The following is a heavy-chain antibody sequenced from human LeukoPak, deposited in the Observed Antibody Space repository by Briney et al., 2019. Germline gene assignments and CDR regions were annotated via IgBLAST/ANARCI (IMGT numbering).Heavy chain of an antibody. J-gene: IGHJ6*02. CDR2: ISYDGSNK. CDR1: GFTFSRDG. D-gene: IGHD3-10*01. Sequence: GAYLRLSCAAAGFTFSRDGMHWVRQAPGKGLEWVAVISYDGSNKYYADCVKGRFTISRDNSKNTLYLQMNSLRAEDTAVYYCEKDRWYSFGEVYYYYHGMDVWGQGTTVTVSS. CDR3: EKDRWYSFGEVYYYYHGMDV. V-gene: IGHV3-30*18.